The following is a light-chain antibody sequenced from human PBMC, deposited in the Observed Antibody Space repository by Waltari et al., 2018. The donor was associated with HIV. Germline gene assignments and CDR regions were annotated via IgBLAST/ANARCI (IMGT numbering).Light chain of an antibody. J-gene: IGLJ3*02. Sequence: QSALTQPPSASGAPGQSVTIPCTGTRSDIGDPQYVSSYQQHTGNARTAIIIEVNTRPSGVPCRFSGPKSGNTASLTVSRLQGEDEAYYFCSAYAGNNNWVFGGGTKVTVL. V-gene: IGLV2-8*01. CDR3: SAYAGNNNWV. CDR1: RSDIGDPQY. CDR2: EVN.